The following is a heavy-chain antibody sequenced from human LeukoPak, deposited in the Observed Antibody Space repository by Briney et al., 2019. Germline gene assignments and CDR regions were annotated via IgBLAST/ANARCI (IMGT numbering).Heavy chain of an antibody. CDR3: ANTTTGYSSGRFPGWPVDY. J-gene: IGHJ4*02. CDR1: GFTIKTYA. V-gene: IGHV3-23*01. CDR2: VSGSADTG. Sequence: PGGSLRLSCAASGFTIKTYAMSWVSQAPGKGRQWVSGVSGSADTGNYADSVKGRSTTSRDSTKHTPYLQMNSLRAEDTAVYYCANTTTGYSSGRFPGWPVDYWGQGTLVTVSS. D-gene: IGHD6-19*01.